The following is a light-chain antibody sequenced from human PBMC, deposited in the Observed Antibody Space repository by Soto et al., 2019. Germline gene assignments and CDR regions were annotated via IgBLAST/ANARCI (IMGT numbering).Light chain of an antibody. CDR2: RSS. V-gene: IGKV1-5*03. Sequence: ILMSQSPSSLSASVGDIVTITCRASQDLDNWLAWYQQKPGKAPQLLIYRSSTLKTGVPSRFSGFGSATEYTLTISGLQTDDFATYYWQQYSSYWTFGQGTMVEI. CDR3: QQYSSYWT. J-gene: IGKJ1*01. CDR1: QDLDNW.